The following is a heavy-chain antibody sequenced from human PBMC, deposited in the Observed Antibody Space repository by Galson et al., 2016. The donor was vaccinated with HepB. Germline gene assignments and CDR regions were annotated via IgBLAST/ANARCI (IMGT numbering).Heavy chain of an antibody. V-gene: IGHV3-23*01. Sequence: SLRLSCAASRFTFSSYATTWVRQAPGKGLEWVSAGYGGGGGPHYADSVKGRFTMSRDISRNTLYLQMNSLRAEDTAVYYCARCERYGSGWYGKNDYWGQGTLVTVSS. J-gene: IGHJ4*02. CDR2: GYGGGGGP. CDR1: RFTFSSYA. D-gene: IGHD6-13*01. CDR3: ARCERYGSGWYGKNDY.